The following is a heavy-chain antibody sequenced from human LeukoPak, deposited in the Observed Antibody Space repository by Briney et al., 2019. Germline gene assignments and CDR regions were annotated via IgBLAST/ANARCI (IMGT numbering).Heavy chain of an antibody. V-gene: IGHV4-39*01. Sequence: SETLSLTCTVSGGSISSNTYYWGWIRQPPGKGLEWIGSIYYSGSTYYNPSLKSRVTISVDTSKNQFSLKLSSVTAADTAVYYCARVICSGGSCRFDYWGQGTLVTVSS. D-gene: IGHD2-15*01. CDR2: IYYSGST. CDR3: ARVICSGGSCRFDY. J-gene: IGHJ4*02. CDR1: GGSISSNTYY.